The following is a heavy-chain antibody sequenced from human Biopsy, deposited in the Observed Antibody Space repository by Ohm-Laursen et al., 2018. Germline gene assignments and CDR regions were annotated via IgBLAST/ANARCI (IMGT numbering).Heavy chain of an antibody. CDR2: ISRSTSHI. V-gene: IGHV3-21*06. CDR1: GFSLANYT. CDR3: ARGRSHLLPDHDWFDP. Sequence: LSLTCAASGFSLANYTINWVRQAPGKGLEWVSSISRSTSHILYAETLKGRFTSSRDNAKNSVYLQMNGLRVEDTAVYYCARGRSHLLPDHDWFDPWGQGTLVTVSS. J-gene: IGHJ5*02. D-gene: IGHD1-14*01.